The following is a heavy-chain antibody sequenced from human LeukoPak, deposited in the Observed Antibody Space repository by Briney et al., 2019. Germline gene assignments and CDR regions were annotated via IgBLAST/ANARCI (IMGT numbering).Heavy chain of an antibody. J-gene: IGHJ4*02. D-gene: IGHD1-26*01. Sequence: PGGSLRLSCAASGFTFSSYAMSWVRQAPGKGLEWVSAISGSGGSTYYADSVKGRFTISRDNAKNSLYLQMNSLRAEDTAVYYCARDLRGSYYVAFDYWGQGTLVTVSS. V-gene: IGHV3-23*01. CDR3: ARDLRGSYYVAFDY. CDR1: GFTFSSYA. CDR2: ISGSGGST.